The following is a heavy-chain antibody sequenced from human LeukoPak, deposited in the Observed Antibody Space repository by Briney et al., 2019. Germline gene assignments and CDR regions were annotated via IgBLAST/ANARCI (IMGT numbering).Heavy chain of an antibody. Sequence: SETLSLTCTVSGGSLSSSNWWSWVRQPPGKGLEWIGQIYHSGSTSYNPSLKSRVTISVDKSKNQFSLKLSSVTAADTAVYCCARDAYDSSGYSFDYWGQGTLVTVSS. D-gene: IGHD3-22*01. CDR2: IYHSGST. J-gene: IGHJ4*02. CDR3: ARDAYDSSGYSFDY. CDR1: GGSLSSSNW. V-gene: IGHV4-4*01.